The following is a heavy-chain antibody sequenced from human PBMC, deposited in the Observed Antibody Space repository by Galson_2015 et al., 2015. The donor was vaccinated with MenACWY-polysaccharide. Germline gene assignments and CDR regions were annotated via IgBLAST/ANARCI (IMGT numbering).Heavy chain of an antibody. Sequence: SLRLSCAASGFTFSPYPMSWARQAPGKGLEWVSRISDGGGITFYADSVKGRFTLSRDNAKNMLYLQMNSLRGDDAAVYYCTTGNDGYGGMDVWGQGTPVTVSS. D-gene: IGHD5-24*01. CDR3: TTGNDGYGGMDV. CDR1: GFTFSPYP. J-gene: IGHJ6*02. CDR2: ISDGGGIT. V-gene: IGHV3-23*01.